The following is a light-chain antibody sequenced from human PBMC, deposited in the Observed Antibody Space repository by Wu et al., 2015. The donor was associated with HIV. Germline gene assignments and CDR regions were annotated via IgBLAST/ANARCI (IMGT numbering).Light chain of an antibody. Sequence: EIVLTQSPATLSLSPGERATLSCRASQSIGSYLAWYQQKPGQIPRLLIYDASNRATGIPARFSGSGSGTDFTLTISSLEPEDFAVYFCQQRSNWLLTFGGGTKVEIK. CDR2: DAS. V-gene: IGKV3-11*01. CDR3: QQRSNWLLT. J-gene: IGKJ4*01. CDR1: QSIGSY.